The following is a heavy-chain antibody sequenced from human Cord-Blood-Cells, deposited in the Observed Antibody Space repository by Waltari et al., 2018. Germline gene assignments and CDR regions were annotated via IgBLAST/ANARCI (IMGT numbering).Heavy chain of an antibody. CDR2: IWYDGSNK. Sequence: QVQLVESGGGVVQPGRSLRLSCAASGFTFSSYGMHWVRQAPGKGLEWVAVIWYDGSNKYYADSVKGRFTISRDNSKNTLYLQMNSLGAEDTAVYYCARVSRDDAFDIWGQGTMVTVSS. CDR3: ARVSRDDAFDI. J-gene: IGHJ3*02. CDR1: GFTFSSYG. V-gene: IGHV3-33*01.